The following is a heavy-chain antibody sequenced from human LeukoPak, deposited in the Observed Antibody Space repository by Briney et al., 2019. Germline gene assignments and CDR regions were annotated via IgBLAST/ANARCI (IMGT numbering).Heavy chain of an antibody. Sequence: GGSLRLSCAASGFTFDTYAISWGRQAPGKGLEWVASVSGGVGATYYSDSVRGRFTISRDNSKKTVSLQLNSLRAEDTAVYYCTKGGDFTNSWYYYGMDVWGQGTTVIVSS. CDR3: TKGGDFTNSWYYYGMDV. J-gene: IGHJ6*02. V-gene: IGHV3-23*01. CDR2: VSGGVGAT. D-gene: IGHD6-13*01. CDR1: GFTFDTYA.